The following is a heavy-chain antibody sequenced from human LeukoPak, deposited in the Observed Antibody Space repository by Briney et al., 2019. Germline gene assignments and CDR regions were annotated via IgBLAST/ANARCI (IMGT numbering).Heavy chain of an antibody. D-gene: IGHD1-26*01. V-gene: IGHV3-15*07. Sequence: GGSLRLSCAVTGLTFSNAWLSWVRRAPGKGLEWVGRIKSKTDGETVDHAAPVKGRFTISRDDSKNTLYLQMNSLKIEDTAVYYCTTEVGRPPGYWGQGTLVTVSS. CDR2: IKSKTDGETV. J-gene: IGHJ4*02. CDR3: TTEVGRPPGY. CDR1: GLTFSNAW.